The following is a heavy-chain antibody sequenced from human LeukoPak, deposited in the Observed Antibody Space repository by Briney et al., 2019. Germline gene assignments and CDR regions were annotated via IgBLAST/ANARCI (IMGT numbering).Heavy chain of an antibody. CDR1: GFTFSSYA. D-gene: IGHD5-12*01. Sequence: GGSLRLSRAASGFTFSSYAMHWVRQAPGKGLEWVAVISYDGSNKYYADSVKGRFTISRDNSKNTLYLQMNSLRAEDTAVYYCARAGRLPFRWFDPWGQGTLVTVSS. CDR2: ISYDGSNK. J-gene: IGHJ5*02. V-gene: IGHV3-30-3*01. CDR3: ARAGRLPFRWFDP.